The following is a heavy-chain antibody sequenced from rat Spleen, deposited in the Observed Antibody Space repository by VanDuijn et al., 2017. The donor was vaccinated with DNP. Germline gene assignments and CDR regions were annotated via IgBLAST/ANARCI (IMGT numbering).Heavy chain of an antibody. D-gene: IGHD1-6*01. V-gene: IGHV5-27*01. Sequence: EVQLVESGGGLVQPGMSLKLSCAASGFTFSAYYMAWVRQAPAKGMEWVAYIGSPAYAPYYTDSVKGRFAISRDNAENTVYLQMSSLRSEDTATYYCAKDRGTTDSYFDYWGPGVMVTVSS. CDR3: AKDRGTTDSYFDY. CDR2: IGSPAYAP. CDR1: GFTFSAYY. J-gene: IGHJ2*01.